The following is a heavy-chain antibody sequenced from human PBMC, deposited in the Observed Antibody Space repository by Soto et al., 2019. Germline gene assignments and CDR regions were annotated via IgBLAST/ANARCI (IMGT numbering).Heavy chain of an antibody. J-gene: IGHJ4*02. D-gene: IGHD5-18*01. V-gene: IGHV3-73*01. CDR3: TSRRDWTAVDPLDY. Sequence: HPGGSLRLSCAASGFTFSDSAMHWVRQASGKGLEWVGRIRNKGNNYATAYTASVKGRFTISRDDSKNTVYLQMNSLKIDDTAVYYCTSRRDWTAVDPLDYWGLGTLVTVSS. CDR2: IRNKGNNYAT. CDR1: GFTFSDSA.